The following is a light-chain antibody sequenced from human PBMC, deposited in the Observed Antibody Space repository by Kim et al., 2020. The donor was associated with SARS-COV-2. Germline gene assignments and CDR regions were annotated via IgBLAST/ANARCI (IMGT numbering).Light chain of an antibody. CDR1: SSNIGSNT. Sequence: QSVLTQPPSASGTPGQRVTISCSGSSSNIGSNTVNWYQQLPGTAPKLLIYSNNQRPSGVPDRFSGSKSGTSASLAISGLQSEDEADYYCAAWDDSLNGSWVFRGGTQLTVL. CDR3: AAWDDSLNGSWV. CDR2: SNN. J-gene: IGLJ3*02. V-gene: IGLV1-44*01.